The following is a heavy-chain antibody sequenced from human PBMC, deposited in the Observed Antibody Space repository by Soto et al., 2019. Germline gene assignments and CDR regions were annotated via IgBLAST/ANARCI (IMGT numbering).Heavy chain of an antibody. V-gene: IGHV3-11*06. D-gene: IGHD3-10*01. CDR2: ISSSSSST. CDR1: GFTFSDYY. CDR3: ARYYYASGSYHYYFDY. J-gene: IGHJ4*02. Sequence: GGSLRLSCAASGFTFSDYYMSWIRQAPGKGLEWVSYISSSSSSTTYADSVKGRFTISRDNAKNSLYLQMNSLRAEDTAVYYCARYYYASGSYHYYFDYWGQGTLVTVSS.